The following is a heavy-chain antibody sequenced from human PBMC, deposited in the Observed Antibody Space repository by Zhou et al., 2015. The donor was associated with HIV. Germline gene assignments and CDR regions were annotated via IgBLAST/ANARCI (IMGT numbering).Heavy chain of an antibody. CDR1: GGTFSSYA. J-gene: IGHJ2*01. V-gene: IGHV1-69*12. Sequence: QVQLVQSGAEVKKPGSSVKVSCKASGGTFSSYAISWVRQAPGQGLEWMGGIIPIFGTANYAQKFQGRVTITADESTSTAYMELSSLRSEDTAVYYCARSPWEVPAAIPGQYWYFDLVGPWPPVVTVS. CDR2: IIPIFGTA. CDR3: ARSPWEVPAAIPGQYWYFDL. D-gene: IGHD2-2*01.